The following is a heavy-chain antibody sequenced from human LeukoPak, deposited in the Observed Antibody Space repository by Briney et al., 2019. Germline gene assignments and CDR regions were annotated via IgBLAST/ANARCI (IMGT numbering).Heavy chain of an antibody. V-gene: IGHV4-59*01. J-gene: IGHJ3*02. CDR1: GGSISSYY. CDR2: IYYSGST. D-gene: IGHD2-21*02. CDR3: ARDFPVVTPLDAFDI. Sequence: KPSETLSLTCTVSGGSISSYYWSWIRQPPGKGLEWIGYIYYSGSTNYNPSLKSRVTISVDTSKNQFSLKLSSVTAADTAVYYCARDFPVVTPLDAFDIWGQGIMVTVSS.